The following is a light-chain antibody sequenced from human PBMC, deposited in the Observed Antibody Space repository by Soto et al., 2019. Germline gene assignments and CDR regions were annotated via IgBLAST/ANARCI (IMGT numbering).Light chain of an antibody. J-gene: IGKJ3*01. Sequence: DIPMTQSPTSLSASVGDRVTITCRASQDIRNFVAWYQQKPGKAPKLLIYAASTLQSGVPSRFSGSGSGTDFPLTINSLQPEDVATYSCQKYSSVPVFGPGTKVEI. CDR1: QDIRNF. CDR2: AAS. V-gene: IGKV1-27*01. CDR3: QKYSSVPV.